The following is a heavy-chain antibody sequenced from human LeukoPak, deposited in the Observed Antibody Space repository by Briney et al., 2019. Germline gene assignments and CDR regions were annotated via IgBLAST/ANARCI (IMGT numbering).Heavy chain of an antibody. CDR3: ARINVLRFLEWSNWFDP. J-gene: IGHJ5*02. Sequence: PSETLSLTCTVSGGSISSSSYYWGWIRQPPGKGLEWIGSIYYSGSTYYNPSLKSRVTISVDTSKNQFSLKLSSVTAADTAVYYCARINVLRFLEWSNWFDPWGQGTLVTVSS. D-gene: IGHD3-3*01. V-gene: IGHV4-39*07. CDR2: IYYSGST. CDR1: GGSISSSSYY.